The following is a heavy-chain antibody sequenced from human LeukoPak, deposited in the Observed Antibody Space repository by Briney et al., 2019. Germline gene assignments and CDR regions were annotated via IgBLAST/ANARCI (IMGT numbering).Heavy chain of an antibody. CDR2: IYYSGST. V-gene: IGHV4-59*01. Sequence: SESLSLTCTVSGGSISSYYWSWIRQPPEKGLEWIGYIYYSGSTNYNPSLKSRVTISVDTSKNQFSLKLSSVTAADTAVYYCARYFEYSSSSGPHFYYYYYYMDVWGKGTTVTVSS. D-gene: IGHD6-6*01. J-gene: IGHJ6*03. CDR1: GGSISSYY. CDR3: ARYFEYSSSSGPHFYYYYYYMDV.